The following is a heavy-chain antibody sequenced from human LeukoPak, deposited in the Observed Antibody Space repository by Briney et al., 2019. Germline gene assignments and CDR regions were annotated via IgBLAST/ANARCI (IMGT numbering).Heavy chain of an antibody. D-gene: IGHD1/OR15-1a*01. CDR1: GYTFTSYY. CDR3: ARAPPYNCNKSHFDY. J-gene: IGHJ4*02. Sequence: ASVKVSCKASGYTFTSYYMHWVRQAPGQGLEWMGLINPSGSSTSYAQKFQGRVTITADKSTSTAYMELSSLRSEDTAVYYCARAPPYNCNKSHFDYWGQGTLVTVSS. V-gene: IGHV1-46*01. CDR2: INPSGSST.